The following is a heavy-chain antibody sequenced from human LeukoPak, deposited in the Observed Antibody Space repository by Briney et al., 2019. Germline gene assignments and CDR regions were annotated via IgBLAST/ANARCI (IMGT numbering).Heavy chain of an antibody. CDR1: GFTFDDYA. D-gene: IGHD6-13*01. CDR2: ISWNSGSI. Sequence: GGSLRLSCAASGFTFDDYAMHWVRQAPGKGLEWVSGISWNSGSIGYADSVKGRFTISRDNAMNSLYLQMNSLRAEDTALYYCAKGGSSSWYQAYFDYWGQGTLVTVSS. CDR3: AKGGSSSWYQAYFDY. V-gene: IGHV3-9*01. J-gene: IGHJ4*02.